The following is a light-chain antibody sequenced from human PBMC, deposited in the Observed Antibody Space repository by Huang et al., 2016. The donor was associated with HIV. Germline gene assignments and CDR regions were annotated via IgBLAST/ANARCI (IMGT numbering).Light chain of an antibody. J-gene: IGKJ3*01. Sequence: DIQMTQSPSSLSASVGDRVTITCQASQDISNYLNWYQQKPGKATKLLIYDASNLETGVPSRFSVSGSGTDFTFTISSLQPEDIATYYCQQYDNLPRTFGPGTKVDIK. CDR2: DAS. CDR3: QQYDNLPRT. CDR1: QDISNY. V-gene: IGKV1-33*01.